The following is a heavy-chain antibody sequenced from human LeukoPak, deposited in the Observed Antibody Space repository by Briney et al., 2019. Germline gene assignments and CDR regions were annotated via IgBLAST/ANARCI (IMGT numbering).Heavy chain of an antibody. V-gene: IGHV3-23*01. CDR1: GFTFSNYA. Sequence: GGSLRLSCAASGFTFSNYAMSWVRQAPGKGLEWVSAISGSGGSTHYADSVKGRFTISRDNSKNTLYLQMNSLRAEDTAVYYCATEIWSGYVYWGQGTLVTVSS. CDR2: ISGSGGST. D-gene: IGHD3-3*01. CDR3: ATEIWSGYVY. J-gene: IGHJ4*02.